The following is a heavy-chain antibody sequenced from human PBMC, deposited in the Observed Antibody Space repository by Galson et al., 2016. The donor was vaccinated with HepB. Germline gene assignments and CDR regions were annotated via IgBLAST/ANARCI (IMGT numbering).Heavy chain of an antibody. CDR3: ARDEFYESAFDI. V-gene: IGHV3-53*01. CDR1: GFFVSTNY. J-gene: IGHJ3*02. Sequence: SLRLSCAASGFFVSTNYMTWVRQAPGKGLEWVSLIYTGGSTWYADSVKGRFTISRDNSKNTVYLKMNSLRAEDTAVCYCARDEFYESAFDIWGQGTMVTVSS. CDR2: IYTGGST. D-gene: IGHD2/OR15-2a*01.